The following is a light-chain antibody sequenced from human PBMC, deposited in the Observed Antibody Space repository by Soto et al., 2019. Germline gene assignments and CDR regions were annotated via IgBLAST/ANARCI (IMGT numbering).Light chain of an antibody. J-gene: IGKJ1*01. CDR1: QSVSSTY. V-gene: IGKV3-20*01. CDR2: AAS. Sequence: EIVLTQSPGTLSSSPGERATLSCRASQSVSSTYLAWYQQKPGQTPRLLISAASNRATGIPDRFSGSGSGTDFALTISRLEPEDFAVYYCQQYGSSSWTFGQGTMVEI. CDR3: QQYGSSSWT.